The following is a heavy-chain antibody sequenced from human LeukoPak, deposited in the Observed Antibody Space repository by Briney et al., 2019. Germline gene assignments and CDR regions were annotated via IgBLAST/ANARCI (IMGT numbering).Heavy chain of an antibody. D-gene: IGHD1-14*01. V-gene: IGHV3-21*04. Sequence: PGGSLRLSCAASGFTFSRYSMNWVRQAPGKGLEWVSSISISSNYIYYTDSAKGRFTISRDNAKNSLYLQMNSLRAEDTAVYYCAKPARTHYADYWGQGTLVTVSS. CDR1: GFTFSRYS. J-gene: IGHJ4*02. CDR3: AKPARTHYADY. CDR2: ISISSNYI.